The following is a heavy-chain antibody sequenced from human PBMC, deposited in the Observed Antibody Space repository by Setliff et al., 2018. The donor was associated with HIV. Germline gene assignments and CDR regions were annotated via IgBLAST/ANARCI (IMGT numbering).Heavy chain of an antibody. D-gene: IGHD3-22*01. CDR1: GYTFSSYD. Sequence: VKVFCKASGYTFSSYDINWVRQATGQGLEWMGWMNPNSGNTGYAQKFQGRVTMTRDTSISTAYMELNNLKFEDTAVYYCARARRDSYDRGRRNHYYIDVWGKGTTVTVSS. V-gene: IGHV1-8*02. J-gene: IGHJ6*03. CDR2: MNPNSGNT. CDR3: ARARRDSYDRGRRNHYYIDV.